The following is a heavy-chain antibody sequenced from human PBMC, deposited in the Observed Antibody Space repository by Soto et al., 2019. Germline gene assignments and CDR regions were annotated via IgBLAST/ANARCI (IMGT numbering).Heavy chain of an antibody. V-gene: IGHV4-59*01. CDR2: IHHSGDT. D-gene: IGHD2-8*01. CDR1: GGSMSFYS. J-gene: IGHJ3*02. CDR3: ARAHCSNGICYAFDI. Sequence: SETLSLTCAVSGGSMSFYSWSWIRQPPGKGLEWIGYIHHSGDTDYNPSLKSRVTISVDRPQNQLSLKLTSVTTADTSVYYFARAHCSNGICYAFDIWGPGTKVTVSS.